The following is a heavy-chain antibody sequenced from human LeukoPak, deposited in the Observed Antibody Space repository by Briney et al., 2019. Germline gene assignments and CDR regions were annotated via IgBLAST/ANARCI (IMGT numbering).Heavy chain of an antibody. D-gene: IGHD3-10*01. CDR2: IYTSGST. J-gene: IGHJ3*02. Sequence: SETLSLTCSVSGGSISSGSYYWSWIRQPAGKGLEWIGRIYTSGSTNYNPSLKSRVTISVDTSKNQFSLKLSSVTAADTAVYYCARDGVWFGVYDGFDIWGQGTMVTVSS. CDR3: ARDGVWFGVYDGFDI. CDR1: GGSISSGSYY. V-gene: IGHV4-61*02.